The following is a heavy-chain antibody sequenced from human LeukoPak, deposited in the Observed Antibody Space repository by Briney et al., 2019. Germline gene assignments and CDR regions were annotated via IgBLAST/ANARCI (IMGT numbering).Heavy chain of an antibody. CDR3: ARQHTAATAFDY. V-gene: IGHV3-30*03. J-gene: IGHJ4*02. Sequence: GGSLRLSCAASGFTFSSHGIHWVRQAPGKGLEWVTFISYDGSNKYYADSVKGRFTISRDNSKNTLFLQMNSLRVEDTAVYYCARQHTAATAFDYWGQGTLVTVSS. D-gene: IGHD6-13*01. CDR1: GFTFSSHG. CDR2: ISYDGSNK.